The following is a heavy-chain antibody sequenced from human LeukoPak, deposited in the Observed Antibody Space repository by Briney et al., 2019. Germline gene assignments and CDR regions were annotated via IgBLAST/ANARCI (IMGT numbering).Heavy chain of an antibody. CDR3: AKDTGGYGDLTFVY. D-gene: IGHD4-17*01. J-gene: IGHJ4*02. CDR1: GFTFDDYA. CDR2: ISYDGSNK. V-gene: IGHV3-30*18. Sequence: GRSLRLSCAASGFTFDDYAMHWVRQAPGKGLEWVAVISYDGSNKYYADSVKGRFTISRDNSKNALYLQMNSLRAEDTAVYYCAKDTGGYGDLTFVYWGQGTLVTVSS.